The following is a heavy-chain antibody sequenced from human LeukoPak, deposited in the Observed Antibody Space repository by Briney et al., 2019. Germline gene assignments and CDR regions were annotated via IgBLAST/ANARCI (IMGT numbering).Heavy chain of an antibody. CDR1: GFTFSNYW. Sequence: GGSLRLSCAASGFTFSNYWMTWVRQAPGKGLEWVANIKQDGGEIYYVDSVKGRFTISRDNAKNSLYLQMNNLRVEDTAVYYCAREETGGHYCDYWGQGTLVTVSS. CDR3: AREETGGHYCDY. J-gene: IGHJ4*02. V-gene: IGHV3-7*01. CDR2: IKQDGGEI. D-gene: IGHD2-8*02.